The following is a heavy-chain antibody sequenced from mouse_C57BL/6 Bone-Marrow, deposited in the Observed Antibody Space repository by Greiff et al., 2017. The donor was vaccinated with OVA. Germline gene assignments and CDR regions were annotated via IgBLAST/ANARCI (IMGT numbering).Heavy chain of an antibody. J-gene: IGHJ4*01. CDR2: ISDGGSYT. CDR1: GFTFSSYA. CDR3: AREMVPYYYAMDY. Sequence: EVHLVESGGGLVKPGGSLKLSCAASGFTFSSYAMSWVRQTPEKRLEWVATISDGGSYTYYPDNVKGRFTISRDNAKNNLYLQMSHLKSEDTAMYYCAREMVPYYYAMDYWGQGTSVTVSS. D-gene: IGHD2-3*01. V-gene: IGHV5-4*01.